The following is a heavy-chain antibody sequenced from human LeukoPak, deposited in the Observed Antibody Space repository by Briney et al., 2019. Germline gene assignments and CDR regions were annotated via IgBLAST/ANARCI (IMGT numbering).Heavy chain of an antibody. CDR1: GFTFDDYA. Sequence: GRSLRLSCAASGFTFDDYAMHWVRHAPGKGPEWVSSISSNSDTIAYAEPVKGRFTVSRDNTINSLYLQMDSLRVEDTALYYCLTSSFDHWGQGTLVTVSS. J-gene: IGHJ4*02. V-gene: IGHV3-9*01. CDR3: LTSSFDH. CDR2: ISSNSDTI.